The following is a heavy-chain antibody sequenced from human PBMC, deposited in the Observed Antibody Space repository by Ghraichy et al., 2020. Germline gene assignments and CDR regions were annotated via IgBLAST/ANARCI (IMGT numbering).Heavy chain of an antibody. V-gene: IGHV3-21*01. CDR2: ISRSDNYI. CDR3: VGDRLPDGRFGELVFGDDP. Sequence: GESLNISCVASGFTFSDYSMNWVRQAPGKGLEWVSFISRSDNYIYYADSVKGRFTISRDNAKNSLYLQMNSLRHDDTALYYCVGDRLPDGRFGELVFGDDPWGQGVLVTVSS. J-gene: IGHJ5*02. CDR1: GFTFSDYS. D-gene: IGHD3-10*01.